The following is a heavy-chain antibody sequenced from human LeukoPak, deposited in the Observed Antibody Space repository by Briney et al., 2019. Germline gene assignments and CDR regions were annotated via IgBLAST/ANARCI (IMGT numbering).Heavy chain of an antibody. CDR3: ASTVRYFDWLPQFDY. V-gene: IGHV1-2*02. Sequence: ASVKVSCKASGYTFTGYYMHWVRQAPGQGLEWMGWISPNSGGTNYTQKFQGRVTMTRDTSISTAYMELSRLRSDDTAVYYCASTVRYFDWLPQFDYWGQGTLVTVSS. CDR2: ISPNSGGT. J-gene: IGHJ4*02. CDR1: GYTFTGYY. D-gene: IGHD3-9*01.